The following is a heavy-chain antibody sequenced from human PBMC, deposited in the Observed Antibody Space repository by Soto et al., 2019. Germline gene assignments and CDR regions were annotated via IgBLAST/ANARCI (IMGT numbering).Heavy chain of an antibody. V-gene: IGHV3-11*01. J-gene: IGHJ5*02. CDR1: GFTFSDYY. CDR2: ISDSASTM. D-gene: IGHD3-22*01. Sequence: GGSLRLSCAASGFTFSDYYMSWIRQAPGKGLEWISHISDSASTMYYADSVKGRFTISRDNARKSLFLHMNSLRAEDTAVYYCARDTAFISSGLFNPWGQGTLVTVSS. CDR3: ARDTAFISSGLFNP.